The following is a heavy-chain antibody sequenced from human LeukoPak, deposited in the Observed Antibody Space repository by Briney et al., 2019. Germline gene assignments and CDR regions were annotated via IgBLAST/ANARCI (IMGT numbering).Heavy chain of an antibody. Sequence: SETLSLTCAVYGGSFSGYYWTCIRQPPGKGLEWIGEINHSGGTNYNPSLKSRVTISVDTSKNQFSLKLSSVTAADTAVYYCARGHPLLDYWGQGTLVTVSS. CDR2: INHSGGT. J-gene: IGHJ4*02. V-gene: IGHV4-34*01. CDR1: GGSFSGYY. CDR3: ARGHPLLDY. D-gene: IGHD2-21*02.